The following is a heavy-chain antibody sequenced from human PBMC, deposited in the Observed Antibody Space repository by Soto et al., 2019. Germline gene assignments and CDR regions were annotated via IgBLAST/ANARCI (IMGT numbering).Heavy chain of an antibody. CDR2: IFYSGST. D-gene: IGHD3-10*02. CDR3: ASMIGDPVLSFDS. CDR1: GGSISSYY. J-gene: IGHJ5*01. V-gene: IGHV4-59*01. Sequence: QVQLQESGPGLVKPSETLSLTCTVSGGSISSYYWSWIRQPPGKGLEWIGFIFYSGSTSYNPSLKSRVPTSTDTSGYQAPLKLNSLTAADTAVYYCASMIGDPVLSFDSWGQGPRVAVSS.